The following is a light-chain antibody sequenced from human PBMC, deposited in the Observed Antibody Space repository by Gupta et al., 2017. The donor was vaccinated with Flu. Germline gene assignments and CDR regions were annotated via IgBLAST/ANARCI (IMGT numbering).Light chain of an antibody. J-gene: IGKJ2*01. Sequence: EIMMTQSPATLSMSPGERATLSCRASESVSSSLAWYQKRPGQAPRLLIYGASSRATGIPARFSGSGSGTDFTLTISSRQLEDFAVYYCQQYDNWPPYIFGQGTKLE. CDR1: ESVSSS. CDR2: GAS. V-gene: IGKV3-15*01. CDR3: QQYDNWPPYI.